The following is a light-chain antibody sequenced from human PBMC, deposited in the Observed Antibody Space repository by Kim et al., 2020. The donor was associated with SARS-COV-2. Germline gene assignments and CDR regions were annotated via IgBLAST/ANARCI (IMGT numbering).Light chain of an antibody. V-gene: IGKV1-5*01. CDR1: QTIGTW. J-gene: IGKJ2*01. Sequence: SASVGDRVTITCRASQTIGTWLAWYQQKPEKAPKLLIYDASSLESGVPSRFSGSGSGTDFTLTIPSLQPDDFATYYCQQYKTYPFTFGQGTKLEIK. CDR2: DAS. CDR3: QQYKTYPFT.